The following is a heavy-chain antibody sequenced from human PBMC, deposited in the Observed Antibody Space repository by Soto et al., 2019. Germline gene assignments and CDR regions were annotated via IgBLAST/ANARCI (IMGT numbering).Heavy chain of an antibody. V-gene: IGHV6-1*01. Sequence: SQTLSLTCAISGDSVSSNSAAWNWIRQSPSRGLEWLGRTYYRSKWYNDYAVSVKSRITINPDTSKNQFSLQLNSVTPEDTAVYYCARDTAMAHTQYYYYYYGMDVWGQGTTVTVSS. CDR3: ARDTAMAHTQYYYYYYGMDV. CDR1: GDSVSSNSAA. J-gene: IGHJ6*02. D-gene: IGHD5-18*01. CDR2: TYYRSKWYN.